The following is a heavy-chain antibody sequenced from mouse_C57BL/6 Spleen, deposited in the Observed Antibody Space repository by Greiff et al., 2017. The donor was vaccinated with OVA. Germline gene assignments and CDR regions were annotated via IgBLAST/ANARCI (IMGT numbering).Heavy chain of an antibody. CDR3: VRQGPLTGTFDY. V-gene: IGHV10-1*01. CDR1: GFSFNTYA. Sequence: DVQLVESGGGLVQPKGSLKLSCAASGFSFNTYAMNWVRQAPGKGLEWVARIRSKSNNYATYYADSVKDRFTISRDDSESMLYLQMNNLKTEDTAMYYCVRQGPLTGTFDYWGQGTTLTVSS. J-gene: IGHJ2*01. CDR2: IRSKSNNYAT. D-gene: IGHD4-1*01.